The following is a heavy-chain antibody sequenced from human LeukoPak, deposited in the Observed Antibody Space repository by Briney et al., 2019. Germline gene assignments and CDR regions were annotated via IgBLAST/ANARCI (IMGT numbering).Heavy chain of an antibody. CDR1: GFTFSNAW. CDR2: ISYDGSNK. Sequence: GGSLRLSCAASGFTFSNAWMSWVRQAPGKGLEWVAVISYDGSNKYYADSVKGRFTISRDNSKNTLYLQMNSLRAEDTAVYYCAKDLCSGGSCYGEYYYYGMDVWGKGTTVTVSS. J-gene: IGHJ6*04. D-gene: IGHD2-15*01. CDR3: AKDLCSGGSCYGEYYYYGMDV. V-gene: IGHV3-30*18.